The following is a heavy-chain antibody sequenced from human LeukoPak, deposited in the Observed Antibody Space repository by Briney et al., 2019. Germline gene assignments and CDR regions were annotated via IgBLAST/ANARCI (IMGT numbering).Heavy chain of an antibody. CDR2: ISSSSSYI. J-gene: IGHJ4*02. D-gene: IGHD2-8*02. CDR3: ARAGGGLEFDY. V-gene: IGHV3-21*01. Sequence: GGSLRLSCAASGFTFSSYSTNWVRQAPGKGLEWVSSISSSSSYIYYADSVKGRFTISRDNAKNSLYLQMNSLRAEDTAVYYCARAGGGLEFDYWGQGTLVTVSS. CDR1: GFTFSSYS.